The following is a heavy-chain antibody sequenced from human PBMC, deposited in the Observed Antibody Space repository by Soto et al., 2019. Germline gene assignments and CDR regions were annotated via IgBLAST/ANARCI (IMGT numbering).Heavy chain of an antibody. D-gene: IGHD3-22*01. Sequence: EVQLVESGGGLVQPGGSLRLSCAASGFTFSSYSMNWVRQAPGKGLEWVSYISSSSSTIYYADSVKGRFTISRDNAKNSLYLQMNRLRDEDTAVYYCARDPSSGYFGQTDFDYWGQGTLVTVSS. CDR1: GFTFSSYS. CDR2: ISSSSSTI. J-gene: IGHJ4*02. CDR3: ARDPSSGYFGQTDFDY. V-gene: IGHV3-48*02.